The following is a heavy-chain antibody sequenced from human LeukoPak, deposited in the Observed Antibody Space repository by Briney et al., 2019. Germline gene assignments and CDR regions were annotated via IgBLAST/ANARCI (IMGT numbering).Heavy chain of an antibody. CDR2: ISAYNGDT. CDR1: GYTFTSYG. V-gene: IGHV1-18*01. J-gene: IGHJ4*02. D-gene: IGHD2-2*01. Sequence: GASVKVSCKASGYTFTSYGISWVRQAPGQGLEWMGWISAYNGDTNYAQKLQGRVTMTTDTSTSTAYMELRSLRSDDTAVYYCASTQAYCGSTSCSLDYWGQGTLVTVSS. CDR3: ASTQAYCGSTSCSLDY.